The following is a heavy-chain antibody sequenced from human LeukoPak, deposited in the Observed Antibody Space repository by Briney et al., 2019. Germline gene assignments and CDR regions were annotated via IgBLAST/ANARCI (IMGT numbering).Heavy chain of an antibody. J-gene: IGHJ4*02. CDR1: GFTFSGCW. CDR3: ARGGSGNFYY. D-gene: IGHD1-26*01. V-gene: IGHV3-74*03. Sequence: GGSLRLSCTASGFTFSGCWMNWVRQAPGKGLVWVSRIGSDGGSTTYADSVKGRFTISRDNAKNTLYLQMTSLRAEDTAVYYCARGGSGNFYYWGQGTLVTVSS. CDR2: IGSDGGST.